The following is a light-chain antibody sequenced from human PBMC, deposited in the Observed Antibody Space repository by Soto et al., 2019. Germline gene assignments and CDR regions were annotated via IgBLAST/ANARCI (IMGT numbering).Light chain of an antibody. J-gene: IGLJ3*02. CDR1: SSDVGSYNL. CDR3: CSYAGSSTSWM. V-gene: IGLV2-23*01. Sequence: QSVLTQPASVSGSPGQSITISCTGTSSDVGSYNLVSWYQQHPGKAPKLMIYEGSKWPSGVSNRFSGSKSGNTASLTISGLQAEDEADYYCCSYAGSSTSWMFGGGTKVTVL. CDR2: EGS.